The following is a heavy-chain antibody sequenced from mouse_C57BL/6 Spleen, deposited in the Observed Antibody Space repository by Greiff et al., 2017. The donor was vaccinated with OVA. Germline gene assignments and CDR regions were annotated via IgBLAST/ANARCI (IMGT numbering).Heavy chain of an antibody. D-gene: IGHD1-1*01. CDR3: ASTTYCYGSSWYFDV. CDR1: GFSLTSYA. V-gene: IGHV2-9-1*01. Sequence: VQLQESGPGLVAPSQSLSITCTVSGFSLTSYAISWVRQPPGKGLEWLGVIWTGGGTNYNSALKSRLSISKDNSKSQVFLKMNSLQTDDTARYYCASTTYCYGSSWYFDVWGTGTTVTVSS. CDR2: IWTGGGT. J-gene: IGHJ1*03.